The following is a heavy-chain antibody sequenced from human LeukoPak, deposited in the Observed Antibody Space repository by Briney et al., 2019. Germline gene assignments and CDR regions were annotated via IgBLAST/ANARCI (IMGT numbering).Heavy chain of an antibody. CDR2: ISWNSGSI. D-gene: IGHD6-6*01. Sequence: GGSLRLSCAASGFTFDDYAMHWVRQAPGKGLEWVSGISWNSGSIGYADSVKGRFTISRDNAKNSLYLQMNSLRAEDTALYYCAYSSSIDFFDYWGQGTLVTVSS. CDR3: AYSSSIDFFDY. J-gene: IGHJ4*02. CDR1: GFTFDDYA. V-gene: IGHV3-9*01.